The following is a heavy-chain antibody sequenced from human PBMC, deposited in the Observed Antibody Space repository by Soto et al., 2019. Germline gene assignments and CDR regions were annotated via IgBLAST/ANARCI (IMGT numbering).Heavy chain of an antibody. J-gene: IGHJ6*02. V-gene: IGHV1-18*01. CDR2: ISAYNGNT. D-gene: IGHD3-10*02. Sequence: QVQLVQSGAEVKKPGASVKVSCKASGYTFTSYGISWVRQAPGQGLEWMGWISAYNGNTNYAQKLQGRVTMTTDTATSAAYMELSSLRSDDTAVYYGASDIGWLFGYYYGMDVGGHGPTVTVSS. CDR3: ASDIGWLFGYYYGMDV. CDR1: GYTFTSYG.